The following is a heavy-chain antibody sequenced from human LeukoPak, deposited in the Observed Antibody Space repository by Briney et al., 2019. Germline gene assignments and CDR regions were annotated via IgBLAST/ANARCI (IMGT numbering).Heavy chain of an antibody. CDR3: ARDGGSGIDY. CDR1: GVTFSSYV. Sequence: GGSLRLSCEASGVTFSSYVMSWVRQAPGRRPEWVSGISGSGGGTYYADSVKGRFTVSRDTSENTMYLQMNTLRAEDTAVYYCARDGGSGIDYWGQGTLVTVYS. CDR2: ISGSGGGT. J-gene: IGHJ4*02. D-gene: IGHD3-10*01. V-gene: IGHV3-23*01.